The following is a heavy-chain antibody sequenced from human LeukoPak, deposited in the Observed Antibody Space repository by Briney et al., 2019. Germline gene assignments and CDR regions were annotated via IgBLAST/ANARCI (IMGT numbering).Heavy chain of an antibody. CDR1: GFTFSSYA. CDR3: ARDEARYCSSTSCYGLLY. D-gene: IGHD2-2*01. CDR2: ISYDGSNK. V-gene: IGHV3-30*04. J-gene: IGHJ4*02. Sequence: GGSLRLSCAASGFTFSSYAMHWVRQAPGKGLEWVAVISYDGSNKYYADSVKGRFTISRDNSKNTLYLQMNSLGAEDTAVYYCARDEARYCSSTSCYGLLYWGQGTLVTVSS.